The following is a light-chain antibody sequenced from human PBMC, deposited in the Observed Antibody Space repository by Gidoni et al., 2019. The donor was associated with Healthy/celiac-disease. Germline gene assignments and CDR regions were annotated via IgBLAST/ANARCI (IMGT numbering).Light chain of an antibody. Sequence: DIHMTQSPSSLSASIGDRVTITCRASQSSTNYLNWYQQKPGKVPKLLIYAASSLQSGVPSRFSGSGSGTDFTLTIGSLEPEDLATYYCQQSYSTAWTFGQGTKVEIK. CDR3: QQSYSTAWT. CDR2: AAS. J-gene: IGKJ1*01. V-gene: IGKV1-39*01. CDR1: QSSTNY.